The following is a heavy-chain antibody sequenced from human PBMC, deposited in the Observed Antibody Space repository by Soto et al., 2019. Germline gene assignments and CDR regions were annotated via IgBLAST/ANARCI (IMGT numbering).Heavy chain of an antibody. V-gene: IGHV4-4*07. CDR1: GGSISSYY. J-gene: IGHJ6*04. D-gene: IGHD2-2*01. CDR2: IYTSGST. CDR3: ARGNCSSPNCYSFSGYYGMDV. Sequence: PSETLSLTCTVSGGSISSYYWSWIRQPAGKGLEWIGRIYTSGSTNYNPSLKSRVTMSLDTSTNQFSLKLTSVTAADTALYYCARGNCSSPNCYSFSGYYGMDVWGKGTTGTVSS.